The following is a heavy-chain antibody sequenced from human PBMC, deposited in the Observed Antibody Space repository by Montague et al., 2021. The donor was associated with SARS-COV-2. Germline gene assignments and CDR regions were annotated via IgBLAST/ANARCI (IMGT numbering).Heavy chain of an antibody. V-gene: IGHV4-39*01. Sequence: SETLSLTCTASGGSIISNSYYWCFIRQPPGKGLGWIGSIYYSGNTYYTPSLKSRVTISVDTSKNQYSLKVRSVTAADTAVYYCARHRGSGSSWFDSWGQGALVTVSS. J-gene: IGHJ5*01. CDR2: IYYSGNT. D-gene: IGHD1-26*01. CDR1: GGSIISNSYY. CDR3: ARHRGSGSSWFDS.